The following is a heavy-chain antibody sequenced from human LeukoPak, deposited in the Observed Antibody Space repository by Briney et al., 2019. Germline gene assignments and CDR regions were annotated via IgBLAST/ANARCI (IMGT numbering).Heavy chain of an antibody. J-gene: IGHJ4*02. CDR1: GYTFTSYG. Sequence: ASVKVSCKASGYTFTSYGISWVRQAPGQGLEWMGRIIPIFGTANYAQKFQGRVTITTDESTSTAYMELSSLRSEDTAVYYCASLDGLKSDYWGQGTLVTLSS. CDR2: IIPIFGTA. V-gene: IGHV1-69*05. D-gene: IGHD3/OR15-3a*01. CDR3: ASLDGLKSDY.